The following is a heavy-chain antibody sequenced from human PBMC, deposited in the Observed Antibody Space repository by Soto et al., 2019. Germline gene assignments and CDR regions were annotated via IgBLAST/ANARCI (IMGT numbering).Heavy chain of an antibody. J-gene: IGHJ5*02. CDR2: VSHSGRP. CDR1: APAISTGASC. V-gene: IGHV4-30-2*01. CDR3: ARWFDP. Sequence: PSATLSLTCALSAPAISTGASCWSGTRQPPGQGLAWMGYVSHSGRPYYYPSLKSRVTISRARSKNQSSLKLSSVPGADTAVYYCARWFDPWGQGTLVTV.